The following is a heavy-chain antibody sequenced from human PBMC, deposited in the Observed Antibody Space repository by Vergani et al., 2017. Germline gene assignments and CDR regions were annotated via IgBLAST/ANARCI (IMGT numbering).Heavy chain of an antibody. V-gene: IGHV7-4-1*02. Sequence: QVQLVQSGAEVKKPGSSVKVSCKASGGTFSSYAISWVRQAPGQGLEWMGWINTNTGNPTYAQGFTGRFVFSLDTSVSTAYLQISSLKAEDTAVYYCARAAINVYSYGHFDPWGQGTLVTVSS. CDR2: INTNTGNP. D-gene: IGHD5-18*01. CDR1: GGTFSSYA. CDR3: ARAAINVYSYGHFDP. J-gene: IGHJ5*02.